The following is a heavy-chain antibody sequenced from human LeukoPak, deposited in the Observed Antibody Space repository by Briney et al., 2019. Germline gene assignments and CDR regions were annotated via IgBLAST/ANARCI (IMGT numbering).Heavy chain of an antibody. J-gene: IGHJ4*02. Sequence: ASVKVSCKASGYIFTAYYLHWVRQAPGQKPEWMGWIKANSGGTNYAQKFQGRVTMTRDTSISTVYMELSGLTADDTAVYYCTRVGDDYPYWGQGTLVTVSS. D-gene: IGHD5-24*01. CDR1: GYIFTAYY. V-gene: IGHV1-2*02. CDR2: IKANSGGT. CDR3: TRVGDDYPY.